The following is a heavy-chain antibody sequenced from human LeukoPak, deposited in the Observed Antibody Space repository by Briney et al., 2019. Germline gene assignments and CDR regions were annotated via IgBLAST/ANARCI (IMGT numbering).Heavy chain of an antibody. V-gene: IGHV3-23*01. CDR1: GFTFSSYG. Sequence: GGSLRLSCAASGFTFSSYGMSWVRQAPGKGLEWVSAISGSGGSTYYADSVKGRFTISRDNSKNTLYLQMNSLRAEDTAVYYCAKSGRFGESLWNYYFDYWGQGTLVTVSS. CDR3: AKSGRFGESLWNYYFDY. J-gene: IGHJ4*02. CDR2: ISGSGGST. D-gene: IGHD3-10*01.